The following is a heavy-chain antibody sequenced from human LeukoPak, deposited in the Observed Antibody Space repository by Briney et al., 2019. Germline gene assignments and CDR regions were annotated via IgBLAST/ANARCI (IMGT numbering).Heavy chain of an antibody. Sequence: SETLSLTCTVSGRSLSGGSYYCSWVRQPPGKGLEWIGYIYYSGSTKYNLSLKSRVTISVDTSKNQLSLKLSSVTAADTAVYYCARGEYGLFDYWGQGTLVTVSS. CDR3: ARGEYGLFDY. J-gene: IGHJ4*02. CDR1: GRSLSGGSYY. V-gene: IGHV4-61*01. CDR2: IYYSGST. D-gene: IGHD2/OR15-2a*01.